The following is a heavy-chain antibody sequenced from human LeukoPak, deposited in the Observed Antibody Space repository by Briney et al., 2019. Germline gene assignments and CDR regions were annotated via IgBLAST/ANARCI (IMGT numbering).Heavy chain of an antibody. CDR3: ARDGSGSYGHAFDI. J-gene: IGHJ3*02. Sequence: GGSLRLSCAASGFTFSSYAMHWVRQAPGKGLEWVAVISYDGSIKYYADSVKGRFTISRDDSKNTLYLQMNSLRAEDTAVYYCARDGSGSYGHAFDIWGQGTMVTVSS. D-gene: IGHD3-10*01. CDR2: ISYDGSIK. V-gene: IGHV3-30-3*01. CDR1: GFTFSSYA.